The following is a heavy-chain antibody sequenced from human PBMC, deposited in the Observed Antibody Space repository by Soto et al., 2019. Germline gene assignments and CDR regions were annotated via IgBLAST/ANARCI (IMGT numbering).Heavy chain of an antibody. J-gene: IGHJ3*02. V-gene: IGHV1-8*01. CDR2: MNPNSGNP. D-gene: IGHD2-15*01. CDR1: GYTFTSYD. Sequence: QVQLVQSGAEVKKPGASVKVSCKASGYTFTSYDINWVRQATGQGLEWMGWMNPNSGNPGYAQKFHGRVTMTRNTTRSTAYMELSSLRSEDTAVYYCARVLGYCSGGSGYPGDFDIWGQGTMVTVSS. CDR3: ARVLGYCSGGSGYPGDFDI.